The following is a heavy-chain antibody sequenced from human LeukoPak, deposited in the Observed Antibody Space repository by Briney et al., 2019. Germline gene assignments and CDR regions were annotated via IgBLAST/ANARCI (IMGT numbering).Heavy chain of an antibody. CDR1: GFTFSPYA. D-gene: IGHD3-10*01. CDR2: ISYDGSNK. J-gene: IGHJ4*02. V-gene: IGHV3-30*04. CDR3: ARDGAGLITMIRGVFTYFDY. Sequence: GGSLRLSRAASGFTFSPYAMHWVRQAPGKGLERVACISYDGSNKYYADSVKGRFTISRDNSKSTLYLQMNSLRPEDTAVYYCARDGAGLITMIRGVFTYFDYWGQGTLVSVSS.